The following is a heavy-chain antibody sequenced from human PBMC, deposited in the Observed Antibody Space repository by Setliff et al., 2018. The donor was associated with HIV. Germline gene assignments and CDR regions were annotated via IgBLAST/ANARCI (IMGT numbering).Heavy chain of an antibody. J-gene: IGHJ6*03. CDR1: GYTLTSYG. Sequence: ASVKVSCKASGYTLTSYGITWVRQAPGQGLEWMGWISAYNANTNYTQKLQDRVTLTRDTSTSTAYMELSSLRSDDTAVYYCASAGLSSTPYYYYYYMDVWGKGTTVTVSS. CDR2: ISAYNANT. D-gene: IGHD1-1*01. CDR3: ASAGLSSTPYYYYYYMDV. V-gene: IGHV1-18*01.